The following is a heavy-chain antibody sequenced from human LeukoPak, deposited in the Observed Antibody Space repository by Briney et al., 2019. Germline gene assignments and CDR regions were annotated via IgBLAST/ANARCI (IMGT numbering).Heavy chain of an antibody. CDR1: GYTFTGYY. CDR2: INPNSGGT. Sequence: ASVKVSCKASGYTFTGYYMHWVRQAPGQGLEWMGWINPNSGGTNYAQRFQGRVTMTRDTSISTAYMELSRLRSDDTAVYYCARDGCSGGSCYVRYYFDYWGQGTLVTVSS. J-gene: IGHJ4*02. CDR3: ARDGCSGGSCYVRYYFDY. V-gene: IGHV1-2*02. D-gene: IGHD2-15*01.